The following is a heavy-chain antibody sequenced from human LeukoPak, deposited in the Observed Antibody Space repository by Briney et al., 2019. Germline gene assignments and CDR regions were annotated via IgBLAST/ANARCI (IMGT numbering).Heavy chain of an antibody. CDR2: IYPGDSDT. CDR3: ARPANRGDAFDI. J-gene: IGHJ3*02. D-gene: IGHD2/OR15-2a*01. Sequence: GESLKIFCKGSGYSFTSYWIGWVRQIPGKGLEWMGIIYPGDSDTRYSPSFQGQVTISADKSITTAYLQWSSLRASDTAMYYCARPANRGDAFDIWGQGTMVTVSS. CDR1: GYSFTSYW. V-gene: IGHV5-51*01.